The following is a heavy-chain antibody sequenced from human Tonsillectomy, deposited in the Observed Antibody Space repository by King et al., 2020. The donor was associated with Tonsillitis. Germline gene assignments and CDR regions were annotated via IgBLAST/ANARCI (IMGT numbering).Heavy chain of an antibody. CDR3: ARPTTYCNGSEGYSPFDH. CDR1: GYTFTTYW. D-gene: IGHD3-10*01. J-gene: IGHJ4*02. V-gene: IGHV5-51*01. Sequence: LQLVQSGTEVKKPGESLKISCKASGYTFTTYWIGWVRQMPGKGLEWMGIIYPGDSDARYSPSFQGQVTMSVDRSISTAYLQWSSLKASDTATYYCARPTTYCNGSEGYSPFDHWGQGTLVIVSS. CDR2: IYPGDSDA.